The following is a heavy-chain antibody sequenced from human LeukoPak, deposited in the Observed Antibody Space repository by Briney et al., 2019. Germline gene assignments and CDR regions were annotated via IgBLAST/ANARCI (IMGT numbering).Heavy chain of an antibody. Sequence: GGSLRHSRAASGFASTNYAMTWGPHTPGKGPEWASPISGTVGSSYYTDSVKGRFTIPRDNFKNTLYLQMNSLRVEDTAVYYCAACHGSGISYLNAADYWGQGTLVTVSS. D-gene: IGHD3-10*01. CDR1: GFASTNYA. J-gene: IGHJ4*02. CDR2: ISGTVGSS. V-gene: IGHV3-23*01. CDR3: AACHGSGISYLNAADY.